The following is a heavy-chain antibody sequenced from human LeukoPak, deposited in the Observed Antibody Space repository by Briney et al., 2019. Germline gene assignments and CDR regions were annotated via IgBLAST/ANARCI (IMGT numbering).Heavy chain of an antibody. V-gene: IGHV3-21*01. J-gene: IGHJ4*02. CDR2: ISSSSSYI. Sequence: NPGGSLRLSCAASGFTFSSYSMNWVRQAPGKGLEWVSSISSSSSYIYYADSVKGRFTISRDNAKNSLYLQMNSLRAEDTAVYYCASFEEHSDYFDYWGQGTLVTVSS. D-gene: IGHD3-3*02. CDR1: GFTFSSYS. CDR3: ASFEEHSDYFDY.